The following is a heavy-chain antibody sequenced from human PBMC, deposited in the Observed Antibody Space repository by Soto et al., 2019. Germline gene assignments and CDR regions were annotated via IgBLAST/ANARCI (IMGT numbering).Heavy chain of an antibody. CDR3: ATLDRSSSYFGFDY. J-gene: IGHJ4*02. CDR1: GYIFTNYW. V-gene: IGHV5-51*01. CDR2: IYPGDSDT. Sequence: GESLKIACKASGYIFTNYWIAWVRQLPGKGLEWMGIIYPGDSDTKYSPSFQGQVTISADKSISTAYLQWSSLKASDTAMYYCATLDRSSSYFGFDYWGQGTVVTVSS. D-gene: IGHD6-13*01.